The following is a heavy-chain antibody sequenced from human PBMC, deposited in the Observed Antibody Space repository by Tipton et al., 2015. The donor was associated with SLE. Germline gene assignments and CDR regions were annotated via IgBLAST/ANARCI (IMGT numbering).Heavy chain of an antibody. D-gene: IGHD6-19*01. CDR3: TRARAVAGHWYFDL. J-gene: IGHJ2*01. V-gene: IGHV3-72*01. CDR1: GFSFSDHY. Sequence: SGFSFSDHYMDWVRQAPGKGLEWVGRIRNKVKRYTTEYAASVKGRITISRDDSKNSLYLQLDSLYTEDTAVYYCTRARAVAGHWYFDLWGRGTLVTVSS. CDR2: IRNKVKRYTT.